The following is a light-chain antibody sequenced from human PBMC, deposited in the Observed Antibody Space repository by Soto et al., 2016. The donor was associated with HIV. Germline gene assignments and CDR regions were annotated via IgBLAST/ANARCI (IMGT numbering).Light chain of an antibody. J-gene: IGLJ2*01. CDR3: QVWDSSSDHVV. V-gene: IGLV3-21*02. CDR1: NIGIKN. CDR2: DDS. Sequence: SYVLTQTPSVSVAPGQTARIPCEGDNIGIKNVHWYQQMAGQAPVLVVYDDSDRPSGIPERFSGSNSGNTATLTISRVEAGDEADYYCQVWDSSSDHVVFGGGTKLTVL.